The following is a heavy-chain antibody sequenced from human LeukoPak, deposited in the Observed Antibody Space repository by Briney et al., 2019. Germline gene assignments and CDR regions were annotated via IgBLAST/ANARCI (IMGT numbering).Heavy chain of an antibody. Sequence: GGSLRLSCAASGFTFSNAWMSWVRQAPGKGLEWVGRIKSKTDGGTTDYATPVKGRFTISRDDSKNTLYLQMNSLKTEDTAVYYCTTYDFWSVSYAFDIWGQGTMVTVSS. V-gene: IGHV3-15*01. CDR1: GFTFSNAW. CDR3: TTYDFWSVSYAFDI. D-gene: IGHD3-3*01. J-gene: IGHJ3*02. CDR2: IKSKTDGGTT.